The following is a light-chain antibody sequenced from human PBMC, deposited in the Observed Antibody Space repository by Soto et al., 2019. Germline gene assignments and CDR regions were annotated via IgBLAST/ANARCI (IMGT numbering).Light chain of an antibody. CDR3: QQYGSSRFT. CDR1: QRVTSTY. Sequence: EIVLTQSPGTLSLSPGERATLSCRASQRVTSTYLAWYQQKPGQAPRLLIFGASSSAAGIPDRFSGSVSGTDFTLTISRLEPEDFAVYYCQQYGSSRFTFGPGPTVDI. J-gene: IGKJ3*01. CDR2: GAS. V-gene: IGKV3-20*01.